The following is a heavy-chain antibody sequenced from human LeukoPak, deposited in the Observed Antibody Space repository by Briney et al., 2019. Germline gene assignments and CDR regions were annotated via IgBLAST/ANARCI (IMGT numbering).Heavy chain of an antibody. CDR1: GFTFDDYA. Sequence: GGSLRLSCAASGFTFDDYAMHWVRQAPGKGLEWVSGISWNSGSIGYADSVKGRFTISRDNAKNSLYLQMNSLRAEDTAVYYCAKDQHYYGSAKGTFDIWGQGTMVTVSS. J-gene: IGHJ3*02. D-gene: IGHD3-10*01. CDR2: ISWNSGSI. V-gene: IGHV3-9*01. CDR3: AKDQHYYGSAKGTFDI.